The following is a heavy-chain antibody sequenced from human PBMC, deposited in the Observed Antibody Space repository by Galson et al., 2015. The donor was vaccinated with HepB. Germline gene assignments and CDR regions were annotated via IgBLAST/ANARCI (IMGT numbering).Heavy chain of an antibody. CDR2: ISWNSGSI. CDR1: GFTFDDYA. CDR3: AKGSNLLPYGMDV. Sequence: SLRLSCAASGFTFDDYAMHWVRQAPGKGLEWVSGISWNSGSIGYADSVKGRFTISRDNAKNSLYLQMNSLRAEDTALYYCAKGSNLLPYGMDVWGQGTTVTVSS. J-gene: IGHJ6*02. V-gene: IGHV3-9*01. D-gene: IGHD1-14*01.